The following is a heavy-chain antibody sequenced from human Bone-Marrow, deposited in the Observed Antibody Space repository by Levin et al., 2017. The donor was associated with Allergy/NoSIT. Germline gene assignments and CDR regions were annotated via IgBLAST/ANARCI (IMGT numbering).Heavy chain of an antibody. D-gene: IGHD6-19*01. CDR3: TTYSIAVAGRKRDY. V-gene: IGHV3-15*01. Sequence: GESLKISCAASGFTFSNAWMSWVRQAPGKGLEWVGRIKSKTDGGTTDYAAPVKGRFTISRDDSKNTLYLQMNSLKTEDTAVYYCTTYSIAVAGRKRDYWGQGTLVTVSS. J-gene: IGHJ4*02. CDR1: GFTFSNAW. CDR2: IKSKTDGGTT.